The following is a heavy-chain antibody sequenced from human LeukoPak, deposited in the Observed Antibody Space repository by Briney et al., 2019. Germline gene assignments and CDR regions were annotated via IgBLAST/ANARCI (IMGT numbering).Heavy chain of an antibody. D-gene: IGHD1-1*01. CDR3: ARPTSLAFDY. Sequence: GESLKISCKGSGYSFSTYWIAWVRQMPGKGLEWMGIIYPGDSETRYSPSFQGQDTISADKSISTAYLQWSSLKASDTAMYYCARPTSLAFDYWGQGTQVTVSS. CDR1: GYSFSTYW. CDR2: IYPGDSET. J-gene: IGHJ4*02. V-gene: IGHV5-51*01.